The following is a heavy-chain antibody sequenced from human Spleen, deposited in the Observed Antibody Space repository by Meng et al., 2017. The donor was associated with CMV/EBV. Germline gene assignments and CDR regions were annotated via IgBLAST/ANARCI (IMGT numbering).Heavy chain of an antibody. V-gene: IGHV3-11*04. J-gene: IGHJ4*02. CDR2: INYRGNTM. D-gene: IGHD5-18*01. CDR3: ARDSGDTALVSFAF. Sequence: ASGFTFSDYYMSWVRQAPGKGLEWISYINYRGNTMYYADSVRGRFTISRDNAKNSLYLQMNSLRAEDTAVYYCARDSGDTALVSFAFWGLGTLVTVSS. CDR1: GFTFSDYY.